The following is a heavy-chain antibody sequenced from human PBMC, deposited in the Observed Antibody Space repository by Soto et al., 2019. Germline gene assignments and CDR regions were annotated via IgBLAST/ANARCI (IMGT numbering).Heavy chain of an antibody. CDR1: GYSISSGYY. CDR3: ARSSSSAFDI. D-gene: IGHD6-13*01. J-gene: IGHJ3*02. CDR2: IYHSGST. Sequence: SETLSLTCAVSGYSISSGYYWGWIRQPPGKGLEWIGSIYHSGSTHYNPSLKSRVTISVDTSKNQSSMKLSSVTAADTAVYYCARSSSSAFDIWGQGTMVTVSS. V-gene: IGHV4-38-2*01.